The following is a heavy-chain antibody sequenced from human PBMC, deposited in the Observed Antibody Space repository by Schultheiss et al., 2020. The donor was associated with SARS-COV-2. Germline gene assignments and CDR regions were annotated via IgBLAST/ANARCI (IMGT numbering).Heavy chain of an antibody. Sequence: SETLSLTCTVSGGSISSGGYYWSWIRQPPGKGLEWIGEINHSGSTNYNPSLKSRVTISVDKSKNQFSLKLSSVTAADTAVYYCARVIDQPPSFRNYYGMDVWGQGTTVTVSS. CDR2: INHSGST. D-gene: IGHD3-10*01. CDR1: GGSISSGGYY. V-gene: IGHV4-61*05. J-gene: IGHJ6*02. CDR3: ARVIDQPPSFRNYYGMDV.